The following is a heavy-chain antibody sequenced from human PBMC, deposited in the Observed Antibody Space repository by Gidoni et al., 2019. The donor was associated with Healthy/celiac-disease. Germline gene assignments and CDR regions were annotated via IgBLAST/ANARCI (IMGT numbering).Heavy chain of an antibody. CDR2: IYSGGST. V-gene: IGHV3-53*01. CDR3: AREIADIVVVPAAPPYYYYYMDV. Sequence: EVQLVESGGGLIQPGGSLRLSCAASGFTVSSHYMSWIRQAPGKGLEWVSVIYSGGSTYYADSVKGRFTISRDNAKNTLYLQMNSLRAEDTAVYYCAREIADIVVVPAAPPYYYYYMDVWGKGTTVTVSS. J-gene: IGHJ6*03. D-gene: IGHD2-2*01. CDR1: GFTVSSHY.